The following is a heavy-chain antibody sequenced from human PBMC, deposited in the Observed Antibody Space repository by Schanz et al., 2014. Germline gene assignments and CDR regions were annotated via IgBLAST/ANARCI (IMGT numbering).Heavy chain of an antibody. V-gene: IGHV4-34*01. CDR1: GGSFSGYY. Sequence: QVQLQQWGAGLLKPSETLSLTCAVYGGSFSGYYWSWIRQPPGKGLEWIAEINHGGSTNYNPSLKSRKTILVNSSKNQSSQMSRSVTAADTAVYYCARAARRTRVVPLYFDYWGQGTLVTVSS. D-gene: IGHD2-2*01. J-gene: IGHJ4*02. CDR2: INHGGST. CDR3: ARAARRTRVVPLYFDY.